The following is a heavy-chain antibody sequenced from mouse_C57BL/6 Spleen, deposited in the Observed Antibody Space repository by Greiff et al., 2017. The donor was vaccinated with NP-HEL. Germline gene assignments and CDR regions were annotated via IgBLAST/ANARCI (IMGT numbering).Heavy chain of an antibody. CDR2: INYDGSST. V-gene: IGHV5-16*01. D-gene: IGHD1-1*01. CDR3: ARDPSYGSSASYWYFDV. CDR1: GFTFSDYY. J-gene: IGHJ1*03. Sequence: EVKLMESEGGLVQPGSSMKLSCTASGFTFSDYYMAWVRQVPEKGLEWVANINYDGSSTYYLDSLKSRFIISRDNAKNILYLQMSSLKSEDTATYYCARDPSYGSSASYWYFDVWGTGTTVTVSS.